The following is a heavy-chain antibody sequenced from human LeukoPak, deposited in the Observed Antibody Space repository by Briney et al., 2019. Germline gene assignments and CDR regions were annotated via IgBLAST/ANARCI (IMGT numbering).Heavy chain of an antibody. J-gene: IGHJ4*02. CDR1: GLTFSNYA. CDR3: AKDLSAGHFDY. D-gene: IGHD6-13*01. CDR2: ISSSGART. V-gene: IGHV3-23*01. Sequence: PGGSLRLSCAASGLTFSNYAMSWVRQAPGKGLEWVSTISSSGARTYYADSVKGRFTISRDNSKNTLYLQMNSLRAEDTAVYYCAKDLSAGHFDYWGQGTLVTVSS.